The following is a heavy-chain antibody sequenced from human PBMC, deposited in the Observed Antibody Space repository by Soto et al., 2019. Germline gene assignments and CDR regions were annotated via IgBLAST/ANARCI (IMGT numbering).Heavy chain of an antibody. Sequence: QVQLVQSGAEVKKPGSSVKVSCKASGGTFSSYAISWVRQAPGQGLEWMGGIIPIFGTANYAQKFQGRVQITADESTSPAYMELSSLRSEDTAVYYCAKWGYSSGWYLRPFDYWGQGTLVAVSS. D-gene: IGHD6-19*01. V-gene: IGHV1-69*01. CDR3: AKWGYSSGWYLRPFDY. J-gene: IGHJ4*02. CDR2: IIPIFGTA. CDR1: GGTFSSYA.